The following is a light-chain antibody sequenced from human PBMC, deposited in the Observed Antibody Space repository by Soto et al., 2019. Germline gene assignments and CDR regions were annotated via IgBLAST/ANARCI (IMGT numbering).Light chain of an antibody. J-gene: IGKJ1*01. V-gene: IGKV1-39*01. CDR3: QQSYSTTWT. Sequence: IQMTQSASTLSASIGATVTITCRASQGISTHLNWHQQNPGKAPKFMIYAASSLQSGVPSRFSGSGAETDFTLTISSLTPEDFETYSCQQSYSTTWTFGQGTKVYIK. CDR1: QGISTH. CDR2: AAS.